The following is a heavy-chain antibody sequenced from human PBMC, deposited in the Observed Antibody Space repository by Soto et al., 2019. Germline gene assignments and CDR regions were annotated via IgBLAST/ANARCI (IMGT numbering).Heavy chain of an antibody. J-gene: IGHJ4*02. CDR1: GGTFSSYT. Sequence: GASVEVSCKASGGTFSSYTISWVRQAPGQGLEWMGRIIPILGIANYAQKFQGRVTITADKSTSTAYMELSSLRSEDTAVYYCASVGIAAAAQRRRSLYFDYWGQGTLVTVSS. D-gene: IGHD6-13*01. CDR3: ASVGIAAAAQRRRSLYFDY. V-gene: IGHV1-69*02. CDR2: IIPILGIA.